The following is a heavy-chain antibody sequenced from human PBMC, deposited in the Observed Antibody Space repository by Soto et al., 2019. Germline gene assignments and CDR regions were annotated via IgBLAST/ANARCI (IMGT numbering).Heavy chain of an antibody. V-gene: IGHV3-23*01. CDR3: ARVASDYINSVDN. CDR1: GFTFNAYA. CDR2: IGGSGGNR. Sequence: EVQLLESGGGLVQPGGSLRLSCAASGFTFNAYAMTWVRQAPGKGLEWVSAIGGSGGNRYYADSVRGRFTISRDNSKDTVDLQMNSLRVEDTALYYCARVASDYINSVDNWGQGILVTVSS. J-gene: IGHJ4*02. D-gene: IGHD4-4*01.